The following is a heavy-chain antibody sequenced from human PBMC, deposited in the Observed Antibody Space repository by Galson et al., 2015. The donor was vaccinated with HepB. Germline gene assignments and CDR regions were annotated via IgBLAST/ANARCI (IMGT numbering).Heavy chain of an antibody. CDR2: ISVYNGNT. V-gene: IGHV1-18*01. D-gene: IGHD3-10*01. CDR1: GFTFTNYD. Sequence: SVKVSCKASGFTFTNYDISWVRQAPGQGLEWMGWISVYNGNTNYAQKLQGRVTTTTDTSTTTAYMELRSLRSDDTAVYYCARPYGSGSYYPNWGQGTLVTVSS. CDR3: ARPYGSGSYYPN. J-gene: IGHJ4*02.